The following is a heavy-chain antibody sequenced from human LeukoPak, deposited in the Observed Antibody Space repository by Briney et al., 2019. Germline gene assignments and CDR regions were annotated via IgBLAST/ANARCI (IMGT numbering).Heavy chain of an antibody. D-gene: IGHD3-9*01. J-gene: IGHJ4*02. Sequence: GGSLRLSCAASGFTFDDYAMHWVRQAPGKGLEWVSGISWNSGSIGYADSVKGRFTISRDNAKNSLYLQMNSLRAEDTAVYYCARSNYDILTGYKYYFDYWGQGTLVTVSS. CDR1: GFTFDDYA. V-gene: IGHV3-9*01. CDR3: ARSNYDILTGYKYYFDY. CDR2: ISWNSGSI.